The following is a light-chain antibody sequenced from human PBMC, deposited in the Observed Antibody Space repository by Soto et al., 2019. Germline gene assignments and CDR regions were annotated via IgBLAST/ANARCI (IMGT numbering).Light chain of an antibody. CDR2: RTS. V-gene: IGKV3-20*01. J-gene: IGKJ2*01. CDR3: QQYNNWPPYT. Sequence: EIVLTQSPGTLSLSPGERATLSCRASQSVYSGYVAWYQQKPGQAPRLVLYRTSSRATGIPDRFSGGGSGTEFTLTISSLQSEDFAVYYCQQYNNWPPYTFGQGTKVDIK. CDR1: QSVYSGY.